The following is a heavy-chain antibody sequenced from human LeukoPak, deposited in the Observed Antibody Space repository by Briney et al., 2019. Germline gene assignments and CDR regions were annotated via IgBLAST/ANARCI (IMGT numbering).Heavy chain of an antibody. CDR2: INPNSGGT. Sequence: ASVTVSCKASGYTFTGYYMHWVRQAPGQGLEWMGWINPNSGGTNYAQKFQGRVTMTRDTSISTAYMELSRLRSDDTAVYYCARDLDTAMVRDYWGQGTLVTVSS. J-gene: IGHJ4*02. CDR1: GYTFTGYY. D-gene: IGHD5-18*01. V-gene: IGHV1-2*02. CDR3: ARDLDTAMVRDY.